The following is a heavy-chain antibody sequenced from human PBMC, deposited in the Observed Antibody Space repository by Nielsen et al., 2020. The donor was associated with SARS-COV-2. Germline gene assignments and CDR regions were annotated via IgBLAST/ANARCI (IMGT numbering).Heavy chain of an antibody. Sequence: ASVKVSCKASGYTFTGYYMHWVRQAPGQGLEWMGRINPNSGGTNYAQKFQGRVTMTRDTSISTAYMELSRLRSDDTAVYYCARGRRTGGSGTYYNLVGRTFGFDPWGQGTLVTVSS. CDR3: ARGRRTGGSGTYYNLVGRTFGFDP. V-gene: IGHV1-2*06. J-gene: IGHJ5*02. CDR2: INPNSGGT. D-gene: IGHD3-10*01. CDR1: GYTFTGYY.